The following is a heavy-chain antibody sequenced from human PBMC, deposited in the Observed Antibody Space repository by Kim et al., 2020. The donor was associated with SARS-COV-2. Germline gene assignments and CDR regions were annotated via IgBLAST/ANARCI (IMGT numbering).Heavy chain of an antibody. Sequence: SETLSLTCAVYGGSFSGYYWSWIRQPPGKGLEWIGEINHSGSTNYNPSLKSRVTISVDTSKNQFSLKLSSVTAADTAVYYRARVGGRSLRYFDWSPYYFDYWGQGTLVTVSS. CDR2: INHSGST. J-gene: IGHJ4*02. CDR1: GGSFSGYY. CDR3: ARVGGRSLRYFDWSPYYFDY. D-gene: IGHD3-9*01. V-gene: IGHV4-34*01.